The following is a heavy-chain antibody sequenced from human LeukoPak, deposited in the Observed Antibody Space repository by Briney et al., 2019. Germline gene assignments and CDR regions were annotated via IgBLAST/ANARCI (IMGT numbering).Heavy chain of an antibody. CDR1: GGSFSGYY. J-gene: IGHJ4*02. Sequence: SETLSLTCAVYGGSFSGYYWSWIRQPPGKGLEWIGEINHSGSTNYNPSLKSRVTISVDTSKNQFSLKLSSVTAADTAVYYCARDPIDFWSGYPQVFDYWGQGTLVTVSP. CDR3: ARDPIDFWSGYPQVFDY. D-gene: IGHD3-3*01. V-gene: IGHV4-34*01. CDR2: INHSGST.